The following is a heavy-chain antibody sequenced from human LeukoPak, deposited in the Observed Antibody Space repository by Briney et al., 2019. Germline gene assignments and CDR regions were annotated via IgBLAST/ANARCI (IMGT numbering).Heavy chain of an antibody. CDR1: GYTFNTYG. V-gene: IGHV7-4-1*02. CDR3: ARGTGYYYGSGSYYRHYYYYMDV. CDR2: INTNTGNP. D-gene: IGHD3-10*01. J-gene: IGHJ6*03. Sequence: GASVKVSCKASGYTFNTYGMNWVRQAPGQGLEWMGWINTNTGNPTYAQGFTGRFIFSLDTSVSTAYLQISSLKAEDTAVYYCARGTGYYYGSGSYYRHYYYYMDVWGKGTTVTVSS.